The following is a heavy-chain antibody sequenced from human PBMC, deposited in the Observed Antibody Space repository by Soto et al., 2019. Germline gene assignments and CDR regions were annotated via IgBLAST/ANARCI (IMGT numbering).Heavy chain of an antibody. CDR2: IIPIFGTA. CDR1: GGTFSSDA. Sequence: SVKVSCKASGGTFSSDAISGVRQAPGQGLEWMGGIIPIFGTANYAQKFQGRVTITADKSTSTAYMELSSLRSEDTAVYYCARDGSYYASAFDIWGQGTMGTVSS. V-gene: IGHV1-69*06. CDR3: ARDGSYYASAFDI. D-gene: IGHD1-26*01. J-gene: IGHJ3*02.